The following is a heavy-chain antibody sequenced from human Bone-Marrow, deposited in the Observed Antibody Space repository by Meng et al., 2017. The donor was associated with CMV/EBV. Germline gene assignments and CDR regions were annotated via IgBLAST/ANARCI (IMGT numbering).Heavy chain of an antibody. Sequence: GESLKISCAVSGFTFSSYGMHWVRQAPGKGLEWVSVMYSGGSSTFYADSVQGRFTISRDESKNTLYLQMNSLRAEDTALYYCAKCSSTSCRYFDYWGQGTLVTVSS. CDR2: MYSGGSST. V-gene: IGHV3-23*03. CDR1: GFTFSSYG. CDR3: AKCSSTSCRYFDY. J-gene: IGHJ4*02. D-gene: IGHD2-2*01.